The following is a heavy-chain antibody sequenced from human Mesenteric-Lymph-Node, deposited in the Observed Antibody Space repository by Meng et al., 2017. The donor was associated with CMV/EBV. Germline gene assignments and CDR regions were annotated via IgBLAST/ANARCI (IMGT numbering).Heavy chain of an antibody. V-gene: IGHV3-20*04. Sequence: GESLKISCAASGFTFDDYGMSWVRQAPGKGLEWVSGINWNGGSTGYADSVKGRFTISRDNAKNSLYLQMNSLRAEDTALYYCARSHGAGSYYPGAFDIWGQGTMVTVSS. CDR3: ARSHGAGSYYPGAFDI. CDR2: INWNGGST. J-gene: IGHJ3*02. D-gene: IGHD1-26*01. CDR1: GFTFDDYG.